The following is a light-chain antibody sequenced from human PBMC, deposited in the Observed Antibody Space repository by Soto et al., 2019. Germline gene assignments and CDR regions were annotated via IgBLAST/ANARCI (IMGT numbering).Light chain of an antibody. CDR3: QQYGSSPRT. Sequence: EIVLTQSPGTLSLSPGERATLSCRASQSVASSYLAWYQQKPGQAPRLLIYGASFRATGIPDRFSGSGSGTGFTLTISRLEPEDFAVYYCQQYGSSPRTFGQGTKVEIK. CDR1: QSVASSY. CDR2: GAS. V-gene: IGKV3-20*01. J-gene: IGKJ1*01.